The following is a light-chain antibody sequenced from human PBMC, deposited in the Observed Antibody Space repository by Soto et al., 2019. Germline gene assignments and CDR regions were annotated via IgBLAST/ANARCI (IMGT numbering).Light chain of an antibody. Sequence: DIEMTQSPSSLSSSVGDRVTITCRASQSISNYLNWYQQKPGKVPKLLIYAASSLQSGVPSRFTGSGSGTDFTLTISSLKAEDFASYYCQQSYSVPFTFGPGTKVDIK. CDR2: AAS. J-gene: IGKJ3*01. V-gene: IGKV1-39*01. CDR3: QQSYSVPFT. CDR1: QSISNY.